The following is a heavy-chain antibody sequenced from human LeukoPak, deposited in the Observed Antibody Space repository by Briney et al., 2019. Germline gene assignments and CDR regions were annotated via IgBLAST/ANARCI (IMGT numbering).Heavy chain of an antibody. CDR2: ISWNSGSI. Sequence: GRSLRLSCAASGFTFDDYAMHWVRQAPGKGLEWVSGISWNSGSIGYADSVKGRFTISRDNAKNSLYLQVNSLRAEDTALHYCAKANSSWLRYYFDYWGQGTLVTVSS. V-gene: IGHV3-9*01. J-gene: IGHJ4*02. CDR1: GFTFDDYA. CDR3: AKANSSWLRYYFDY. D-gene: IGHD6-13*01.